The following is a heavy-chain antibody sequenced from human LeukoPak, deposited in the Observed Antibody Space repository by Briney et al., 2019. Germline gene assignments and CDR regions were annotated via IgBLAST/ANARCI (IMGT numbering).Heavy chain of an antibody. CDR1: GFAFSSYS. Sequence: GGSLRLSCAASGFAFSSYSMNWVRQAPGKGLEWVANTNQDGSGKYYVDSVRGRFIISRDNSRNSLYLQMNSLRAEDTALYYCAKVGYSSSWYYLDYWGQGTLVTVSS. J-gene: IGHJ4*02. V-gene: IGHV3-7*03. D-gene: IGHD6-13*01. CDR3: AKVGYSSSWYYLDY. CDR2: TNQDGSGK.